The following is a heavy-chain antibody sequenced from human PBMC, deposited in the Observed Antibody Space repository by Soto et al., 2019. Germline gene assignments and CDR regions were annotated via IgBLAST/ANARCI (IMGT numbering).Heavy chain of an antibody. V-gene: IGHV2-5*02. Sequence: QITLKESGPTLVKPTQTLTLTCSFSGFSLSTSGVGVGWIRQPPGKALEWLALIYWDDDKRYSPSLERRLTITRDTSTNQVVLTMTNMNPVDTGTYYCARRRRAAGGYYFDYWGQGALITVSS. CDR3: ARRRRAAGGYYFDY. J-gene: IGHJ4*02. CDR2: IYWDDDK. CDR1: GFSLSTSGVG. D-gene: IGHD6-13*01.